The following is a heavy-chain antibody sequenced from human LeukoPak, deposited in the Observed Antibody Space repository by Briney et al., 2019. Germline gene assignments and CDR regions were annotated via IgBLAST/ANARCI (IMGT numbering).Heavy chain of an antibody. CDR3: ARTSKYSFDI. J-gene: IGHJ3*02. CDR2: IKHVASEK. V-gene: IGHV3-7*04. Sequence: GGSLRLSCVASGFTFSDYWMSWVRQAPGKGLEWVAHIKHVASEKYYVDSVKGRFTISRDNAKNSLYLPMNSLRAEDTAVYYCARTSKYSFDIWGQGTMVTVSS. D-gene: IGHD2/OR15-2a*01. CDR1: GFTFSDYW.